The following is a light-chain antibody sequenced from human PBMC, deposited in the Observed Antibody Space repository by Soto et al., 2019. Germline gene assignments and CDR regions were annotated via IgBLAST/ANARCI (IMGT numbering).Light chain of an antibody. Sequence: EIVFTQSPGTLSLSPGERATLSCSASQSVTSTYIAWSQQKPGQAPRLLIYGGSTRPTGIPDRFSGSGSGTDFTLTISRLEPEDFAVYYCQQYDWSPMYTFGQGTKLEIK. CDR2: GGS. V-gene: IGKV3-20*01. CDR3: QQYDWSPMYT. CDR1: QSVTSTY. J-gene: IGKJ2*01.